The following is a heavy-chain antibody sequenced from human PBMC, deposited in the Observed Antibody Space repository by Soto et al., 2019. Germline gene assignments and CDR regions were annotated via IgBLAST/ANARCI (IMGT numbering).Heavy chain of an antibody. D-gene: IGHD5-12*01. V-gene: IGHV3-64D*06. Sequence: LRLSCSASGLTFSSYAMHWVRQAPGKGLEYVSGVRGNGDPPFYADSVKGRFTISRDNSKNTLYLQMSSLSADDTAVYYCVKSRGGNNFDFFDWGQGALVTVSS. J-gene: IGHJ4*02. CDR3: VKSRGGNNFDFFD. CDR1: GLTFSSYA. CDR2: VRGNGDPP.